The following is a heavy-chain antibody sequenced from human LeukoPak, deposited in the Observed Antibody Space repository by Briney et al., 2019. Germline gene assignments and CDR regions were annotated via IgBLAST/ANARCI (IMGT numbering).Heavy chain of an antibody. CDR3: ARDQGLTAPPPYGLDV. CDR2: IIPALNIT. V-gene: IGHV1-69*04. D-gene: IGHD5-18*01. J-gene: IGHJ6*02. CDR1: GGTFSSSA. Sequence: SVKVSCKTSGGTFSSSAITWVRQAPGQGLEWMGRIIPALNITSYAQKFQGRVTITADTSTSTAYMELSSLRSEETAVYYCARDQGLTAPPPYGLDVWGQGTTDTVSS.